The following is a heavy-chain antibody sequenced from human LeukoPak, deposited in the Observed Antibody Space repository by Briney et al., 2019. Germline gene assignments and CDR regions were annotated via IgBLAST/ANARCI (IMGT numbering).Heavy chain of an antibody. CDR2: ISGSGGST. Sequence: GGSLRLSCAASGFTFSSYGMSWVRQAPGKGLEWVSAISGSGGSTYYADSVKGRFTISRDNSKNTLYLQMNSLRAEDTAVYYCAKGGAAVAGTRIRWFDPWGQGTLVTVSS. V-gene: IGHV3-23*01. D-gene: IGHD6-19*01. J-gene: IGHJ5*02. CDR3: AKGGAAVAGTRIRWFDP. CDR1: GFTFSSYG.